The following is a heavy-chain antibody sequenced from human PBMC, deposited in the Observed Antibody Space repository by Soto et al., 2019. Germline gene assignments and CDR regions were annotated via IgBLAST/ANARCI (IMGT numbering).Heavy chain of an antibody. CDR1: GYTFTSYY. CDR3: ARVGYSGYDFDY. J-gene: IGHJ4*02. CDR2: INPSGGST. D-gene: IGHD5-12*01. V-gene: IGHV1-46*01. Sequence: QVQLVQSGAEVKKPGASVKVSCKASGYTFTSYYMHWVRQAPGKGLEWMGIINPSGGSTSYAQKFQGRVTMTRDTSTSTVYMELSSLRSEDTAVYYCARVGYSGYDFDYWGQGTLVTVSS.